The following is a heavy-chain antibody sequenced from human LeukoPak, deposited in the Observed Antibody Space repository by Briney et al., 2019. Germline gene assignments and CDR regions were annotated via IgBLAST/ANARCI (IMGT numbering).Heavy chain of an antibody. J-gene: IGHJ4*02. D-gene: IGHD5-12*01. V-gene: IGHV3-30*02. CDR1: GFTFSSYG. Sequence: GSLRLSCAASGFTFSSYGMHWVRQAPGKGLEWAAFIRYDGSNKYYADSVKGRFTISRDNSKNTLFLQMNSLRAEDTAVYCCAKGYSGYDSAFDYWGQGTLVTVSS. CDR2: IRYDGSNK. CDR3: AKGYSGYDSAFDY.